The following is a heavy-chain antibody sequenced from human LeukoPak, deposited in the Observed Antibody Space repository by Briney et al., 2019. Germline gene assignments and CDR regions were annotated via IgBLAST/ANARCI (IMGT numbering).Heavy chain of an antibody. J-gene: IGHJ4*01. CDR1: GYSFTSYW. V-gene: IGHV5-51*01. CDR2: IYPGDPDT. CDR3: ASVDTAMVDYYYDY. Sequence: GESLKISCKGSGYSFTSYWIGWVRQMPGKGLEWMGIIYPGDPDTRYSPSFQGQVTISADKSISTAYLRWSSLKASDTAMYYCASVDTAMVDYYYDYWGHVTLVTVAS. D-gene: IGHD5-18*01.